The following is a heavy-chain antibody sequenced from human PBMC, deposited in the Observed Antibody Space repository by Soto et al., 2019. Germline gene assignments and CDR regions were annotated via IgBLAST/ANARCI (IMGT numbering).Heavy chain of an antibody. CDR3: ARAGDDCSAAKCYVIDY. CDR2: INTGNGNT. Sequence: QVQLVQSGAEVKKPGASVKVSCKASGYTFTSYAMHWVRQAPGQRLEWMGWINTGNGNTKYSQKFQGRVTITSDTSASTAYMELSSLRSEDTAMYYCARAGDDCSAAKCYVIDYWGQGTLVTVSS. CDR1: GYTFTSYA. D-gene: IGHD2-2*01. J-gene: IGHJ4*02. V-gene: IGHV1-3*04.